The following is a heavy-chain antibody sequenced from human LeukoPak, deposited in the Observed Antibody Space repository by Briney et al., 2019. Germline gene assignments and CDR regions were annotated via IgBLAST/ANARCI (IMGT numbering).Heavy chain of an antibody. CDR3: ARGGRGRFLALDY. V-gene: IGHV3-21*01. J-gene: IGHJ4*02. CDR1: GFTFSSYS. Sequence: GGSLRLSCAASGFTFSSYSMNWVRQAPGKGLEWVSSISSSSSYIYYADSVKGRFTISSDNAKNSLYLQMNRLRADVTAVYYCARGGRGRFLALDYWGQGTLVTVSS. D-gene: IGHD3-3*01. CDR2: ISSSSSYI.